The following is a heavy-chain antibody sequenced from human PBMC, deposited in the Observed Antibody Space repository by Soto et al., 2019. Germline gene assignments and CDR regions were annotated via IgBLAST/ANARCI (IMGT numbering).Heavy chain of an antibody. CDR3: ARDSGGYGDYTT. CDR1: GFTVSSNY. Sequence: DVQLVESGGGLVQPGGSLRLSCAASGFTVSSNYINWVRQAPGKGLEWVSIIYTGGKTYYADSVKGRFTISRDNSKNTVYLQMNSLRAEDTAVYYCARDSGGYGDYTTWGRGTLVTVSS. J-gene: IGHJ5*02. D-gene: IGHD4-17*01. V-gene: IGHV3-66*01. CDR2: IYTGGKT.